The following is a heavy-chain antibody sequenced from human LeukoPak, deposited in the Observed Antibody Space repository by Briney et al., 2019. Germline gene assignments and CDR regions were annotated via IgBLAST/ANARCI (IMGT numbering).Heavy chain of an antibody. CDR1: GGSISSYY. CDR3: VRDVSQRRHFDY. Sequence: SETLSLTCTVSGGSISSYYWSWIRQPPGKGLEWIGYIYYSGSTIYNPSLKSRVTISVDTSKNQFSLKLSSVTAADTAVYYCVRDVSQRRHFDYWGQGTLVTVSS. D-gene: IGHD1-1*01. CDR2: IYYSGST. J-gene: IGHJ4*02. V-gene: IGHV4-59*12.